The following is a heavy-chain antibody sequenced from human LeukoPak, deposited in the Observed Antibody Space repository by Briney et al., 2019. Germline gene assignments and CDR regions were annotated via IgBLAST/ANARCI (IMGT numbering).Heavy chain of an antibody. CDR1: GGSFSGYY. D-gene: IGHD3-22*01. J-gene: IGHJ4*02. Sequence: SETLSLTCAVYGGSFSGYYWSWIRQPPGKGLEWIGEINHSGSTNYNPSLKSRGTISVDTSKNQFSLKLSSVTAADTAVYYCARALDSSGYYYHIQSFDYWGQGTLVTVSS. CDR2: INHSGST. V-gene: IGHV4-34*01. CDR3: ARALDSSGYYYHIQSFDY.